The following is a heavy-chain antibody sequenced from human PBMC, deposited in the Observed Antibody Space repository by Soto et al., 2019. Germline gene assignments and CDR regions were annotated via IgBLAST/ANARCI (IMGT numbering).Heavy chain of an antibody. V-gene: IGHV3-30*03. D-gene: IGHD3-10*01. CDR3: ATTRDEFGDFYYGLDV. CDR1: GFTFRSYG. J-gene: IGHJ6*02. Sequence: AGGSLRLSCAASGFTFRSYGMHWVRQAPGKGLEWVAVISYDGANKYYADSVKGRFTISRDNSKNTLYLQMNSLRVEDTAVYYCATTRDEFGDFYYGLDVWGQGTTVTVYS. CDR2: ISYDGANK.